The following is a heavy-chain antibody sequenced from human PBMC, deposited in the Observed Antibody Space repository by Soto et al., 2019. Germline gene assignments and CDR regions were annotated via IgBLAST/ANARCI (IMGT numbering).Heavy chain of an antibody. D-gene: IGHD1-26*01. V-gene: IGHV3-33*01. J-gene: IGHJ6*02. CDR3: ARHSPLIRTGSGSYIYYYGMDV. CDR2: IWYDGSNK. Sequence: GGSLRLCCAASGFTFSSYGMHWVRQAPGKGLEWVAVIWYDGSNKYYADSVKGRFTISRDNSKNTLYLQMNSLRAEDTAVYYCARHSPLIRTGSGSYIYYYGMDVWGQGTTVTVSS. CDR1: GFTFSSYG.